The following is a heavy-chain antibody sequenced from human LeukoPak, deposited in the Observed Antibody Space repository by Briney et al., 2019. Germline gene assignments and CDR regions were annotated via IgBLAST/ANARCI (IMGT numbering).Heavy chain of an antibody. J-gene: IGHJ6*02. CDR1: GGSFSGYY. CDR3: ARGVAYCSSTSCYTNYYGMDV. D-gene: IGHD2-2*02. Sequence: SETLSLTCAVYGGSFSGYYWSLIRQPAGKGLEWIGEINHSGSTNYNPSLKSRVTISVDTSKNQFSLKLSSVTAADTAVYYCARGVAYCSSTSCYTNYYGMDVWGQGTTVTVSS. V-gene: IGHV4-34*01. CDR2: INHSGST.